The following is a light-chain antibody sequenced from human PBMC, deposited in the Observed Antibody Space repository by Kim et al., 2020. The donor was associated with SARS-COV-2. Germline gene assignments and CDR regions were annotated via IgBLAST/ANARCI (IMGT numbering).Light chain of an antibody. CDR1: SSTNGRHT. Sequence: TIPFSGRSSTNGRHTVDCYQQLPGAAPKHLIYTYSQQPSGVPDRFSCSKSGTSASLAISGLQSEDDADYYCAAWDDSLDGRVFGTGTKVTVL. CDR2: TYS. CDR3: AAWDDSLDGRV. V-gene: IGLV1-44*01. J-gene: IGLJ1*01.